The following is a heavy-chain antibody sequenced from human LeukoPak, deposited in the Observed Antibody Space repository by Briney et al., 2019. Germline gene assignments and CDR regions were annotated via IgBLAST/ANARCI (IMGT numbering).Heavy chain of an antibody. J-gene: IGHJ4*02. D-gene: IGHD6-19*01. CDR3: ARRGSGWYGAFSFDY. CDR1: GGSFSGYY. V-gene: IGHV4-34*01. CDR2: INHSGST. Sequence: SETLSLTCAVYGGSFSGYYWSWIRQPPGKGLEWIGEINHSGSTNYNPSLKSRVTISVDTSKNQFSLKLSSVTAADTAVYYCARRGSGWYGAFSFDYWGQGTLVTVSS.